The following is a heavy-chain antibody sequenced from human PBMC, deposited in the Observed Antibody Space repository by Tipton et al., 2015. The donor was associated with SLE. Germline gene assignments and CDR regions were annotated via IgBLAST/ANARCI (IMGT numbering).Heavy chain of an antibody. J-gene: IGHJ1*01. V-gene: IGHV4-30-2*01. CDR1: GGSISSGGYS. Sequence: TLSLTCAVSGGSISSGGYSWSWIRQPPGKGLEWIGYIYHSGSTYYNPSLKSRVTISVDTSKNQFSLKLSSVTAADTAVYYCARAAPGWIAAAATGYFQHWGQGTLVTVSS. D-gene: IGHD6-13*01. CDR3: ARAAPGWIAAAATGYFQH. CDR2: IYHSGST.